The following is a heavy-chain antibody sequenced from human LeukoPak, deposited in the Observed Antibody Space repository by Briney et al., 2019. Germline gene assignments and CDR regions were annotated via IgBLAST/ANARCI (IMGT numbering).Heavy chain of an antibody. CDR3: ARELIAAALISWFDP. V-gene: IGHV4-34*01. CDR1: GGSFSGYY. J-gene: IGHJ5*02. CDR2: INHSGST. Sequence: PSETLSLTCAVYGGSFSGYYWSWIRQPPGKGLEWIGEINHSGSTNYNPSLKSRVTISVDTSKNQFSLKLSSVTAADTAVYYCARELIAAALISWFDPWGQGTLVTVSS. D-gene: IGHD6-13*01.